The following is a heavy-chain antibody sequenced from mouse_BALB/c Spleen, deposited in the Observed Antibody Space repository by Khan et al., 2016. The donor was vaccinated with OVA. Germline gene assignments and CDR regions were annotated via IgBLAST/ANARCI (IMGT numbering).Heavy chain of an antibody. CDR2: ISPGDGNT. Sequence: VQLQESGAELARPGASVKLSCKASGYTFTSYWMQWVKQRPGQGLEWIGAISPGDGNTRYTQKFKGKATLTAAKSSSTAYMQLSSLASEDSAVYYCARGGITTGCFDYWGQGTTLTVSS. CDR3: ARGGITTGCFDY. J-gene: IGHJ2*01. D-gene: IGHD2-4*01. V-gene: IGHV1-87*01. CDR1: GYTFTSYW.